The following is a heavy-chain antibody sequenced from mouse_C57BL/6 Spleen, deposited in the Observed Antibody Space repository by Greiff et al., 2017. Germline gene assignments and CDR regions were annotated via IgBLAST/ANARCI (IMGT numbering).Heavy chain of an antibody. CDR3: ARDRDGSSYWYFDV. Sequence: EVQRVESEGGLVQPGSSMKLSCTASGFTFSDYYMAWVRQVPEKGLEWVANINYDGSSTYYLDSLKGRFIISRDNAKNILYLQMSSLKSEDTATYYCARDRDGSSYWYFDVWGTGTTVTVSS. D-gene: IGHD1-1*01. J-gene: IGHJ1*03. CDR1: GFTFSDYY. V-gene: IGHV5-16*01. CDR2: INYDGSST.